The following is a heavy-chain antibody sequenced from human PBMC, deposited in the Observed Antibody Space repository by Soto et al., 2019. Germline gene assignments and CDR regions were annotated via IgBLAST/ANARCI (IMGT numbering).Heavy chain of an antibody. CDR1: GGSFSCYY. CDR2: INHSGST. V-gene: IGHV4-34*01. D-gene: IGHD3-10*01. Sequence: SETLSLTCAVYGGSFSCYYWSWIRQPPGKGLEWIGEINHSGSTNYNPSLKSRVTISVDTSKNQFSLKLSSVTAADTAVYYCARGATMVRGAELDYWGQGTLVTVSS. CDR3: ARGATMVRGAELDY. J-gene: IGHJ4*02.